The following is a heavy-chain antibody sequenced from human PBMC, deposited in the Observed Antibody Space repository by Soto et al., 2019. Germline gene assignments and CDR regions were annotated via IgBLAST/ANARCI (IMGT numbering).Heavy chain of an antibody. Sequence: QVQLVQSGAEVKKPGASVKVSCKASGYTFTSYGISWVRQAPGQGLEWMGWINHYNGNTNYAQKLQGRVTMTTDTPTNSAYMELRSLRSDYTAVYYCARDWFGIDYWGQGTLVTVSS. CDR3: ARDWFGIDY. V-gene: IGHV1-18*01. CDR1: GYTFTSYG. CDR2: INHYNGNT. J-gene: IGHJ4*02. D-gene: IGHD3-16*01.